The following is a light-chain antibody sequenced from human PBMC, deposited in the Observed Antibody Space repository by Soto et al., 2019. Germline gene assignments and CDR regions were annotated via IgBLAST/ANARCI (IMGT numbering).Light chain of an antibody. Sequence: QSVLTQSSSASASLGSSVKLTCTLSSGHSSYIIAWHQQQPGKAPRYLMKLEGSGSYNKGSGVPDRFSGSSSGADRYLTISNLQSEDEADYYCETWDSNTLVVFGGGTQLTVL. CDR1: SGHSSYI. J-gene: IGLJ2*01. V-gene: IGLV4-60*03. CDR3: ETWDSNTLVV. CDR2: LEGSGSY.